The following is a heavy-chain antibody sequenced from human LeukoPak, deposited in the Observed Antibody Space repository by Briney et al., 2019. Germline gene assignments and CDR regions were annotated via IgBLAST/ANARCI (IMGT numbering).Heavy chain of an antibody. CDR2: INHSGST. D-gene: IGHD3-22*01. CDR1: GGSFSGYY. CDR3: ARPSSAYYYDSSGYSWFDP. V-gene: IGHV4-34*01. Sequence: SEALSLTCAVYGGSFSGYYWSWIRQPPGKGLEWIGEINHSGSTNYNPSLKSRVTISVDTSKNQFSLKLSSVTAADTAVYYCARPSSAYYYDSSGYSWFDPWGQGTLVTVSS. J-gene: IGHJ5*02.